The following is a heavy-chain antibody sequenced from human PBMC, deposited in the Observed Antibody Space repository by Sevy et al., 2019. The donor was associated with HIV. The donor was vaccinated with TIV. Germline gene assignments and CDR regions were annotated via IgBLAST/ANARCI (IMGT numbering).Heavy chain of an antibody. CDR1: GFTFSSYD. J-gene: IGHJ6*02. D-gene: IGHD3-10*01. CDR3: AREVPGSLYGMDV. CDR2: IRTAGDT. V-gene: IGHV3-13*01. Sequence: GGSLRLSCAASGFTFSSYDIHWVRQATRKGLEWVSAIRTAGDTYYPDSVKGRFTISRENAKNSLYLQMNSLRAGDTAVYYCAREVPGSLYGMDVWGQGTTVTVSS.